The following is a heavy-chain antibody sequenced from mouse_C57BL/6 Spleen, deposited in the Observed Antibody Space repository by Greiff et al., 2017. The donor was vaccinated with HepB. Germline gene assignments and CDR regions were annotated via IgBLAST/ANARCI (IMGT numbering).Heavy chain of an antibody. CDR2: ISSGSSTI. CDR3: ARTGLLRYWYFDV. J-gene: IGHJ1*03. V-gene: IGHV5-17*01. CDR1: GFTFSDYG. D-gene: IGHD1-1*01. Sequence: EVMLVESGGGLVKPGGSLKLSCAASGFTFSDYGMHWVRQAPEKGLEWVAYISSGSSTIYYADTVKGRFTISRDNAKNTLFLQMTSLRSEDTAMYYCARTGLLRYWYFDVWGTGTTVTVSS.